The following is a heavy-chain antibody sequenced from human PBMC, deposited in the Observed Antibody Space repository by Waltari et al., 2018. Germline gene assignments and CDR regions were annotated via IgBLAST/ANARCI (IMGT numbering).Heavy chain of an antibody. D-gene: IGHD3-3*01. J-gene: IGHJ4*02. CDR1: GFAFSSYW. CDR3: ARVKFLEWLPQPAVLDY. V-gene: IGHV3-74*01. Sequence: EVQLVESGGGLVQPGGSLRLSCAASGFAFSSYWLHWVRQAPVKGLVWVARVNMGGSWMIYADSVKGRFTISRDNAKNTLHLQMNSLRVEDTAVYYCARVKFLEWLPQPAVLDYWGQGSLVIVSS. CDR2: VNMGGSWM.